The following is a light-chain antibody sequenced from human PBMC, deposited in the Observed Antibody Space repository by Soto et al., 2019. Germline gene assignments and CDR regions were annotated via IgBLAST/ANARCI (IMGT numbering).Light chain of an antibody. Sequence: QSVLTQPASVSASPGQSITISCTGTSSNVGTDDLVSWYQHHSDKAPKLIIYEGTKRPSGISSRFSGSKSGNTASLTISGLQAEDDADYYCCSFAVGAALVFGGGTKVTVL. J-gene: IGLJ2*01. V-gene: IGLV2-23*01. CDR1: SSNVGTDDL. CDR3: CSFAVGAALV. CDR2: EGT.